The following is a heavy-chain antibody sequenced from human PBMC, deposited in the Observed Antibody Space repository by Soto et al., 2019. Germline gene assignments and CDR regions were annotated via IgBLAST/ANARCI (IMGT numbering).Heavy chain of an antibody. J-gene: IGHJ6*03. CDR3: AGRYCTNGVCYTNYYYYTDV. Sequence: EVQLLESGGGLVQPGGSLRLSCAASGFTFSTYAMSWVRQAPGKGLEWVSTITTSGGNTYYADSVQGRFTISRDNSKNTLYLQMNSLRAEDTAVYYCAGRYCTNGVCYTNYYYYTDVWRKGTTVTVSS. V-gene: IGHV3-23*01. CDR2: ITTSGGNT. D-gene: IGHD2-8*01. CDR1: GFTFSTYA.